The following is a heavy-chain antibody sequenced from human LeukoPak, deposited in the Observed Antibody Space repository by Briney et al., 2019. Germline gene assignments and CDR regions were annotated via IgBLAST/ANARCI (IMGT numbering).Heavy chain of an antibody. D-gene: IGHD1-26*01. V-gene: IGHV3-30-3*01. CDR1: GFTFSSYA. CDR3: AKEAGELGSYYYYYMDV. J-gene: IGHJ6*03. CDR2: ISYDGSNK. Sequence: GGSLRLSCAASGFTFSSYAMHWVRQAPGKGLEWVAVISYDGSNKYYADSVKGRFTISRDNSKNTLYLQMNSLRAEDTAVYYCAKEAGELGSYYYYYMDVWGKGTTVTVSS.